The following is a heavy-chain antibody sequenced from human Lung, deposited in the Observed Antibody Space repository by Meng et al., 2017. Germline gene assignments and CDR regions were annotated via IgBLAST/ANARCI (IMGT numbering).Heavy chain of an antibody. CDR1: GGSFSDYY. CDR3: ARGPATMAHDFDY. D-gene: IGHD5-24*01. J-gene: IGHJ4*02. V-gene: IGHV4-34*01. Sequence: QLPEEGEGLLNPSETLSLTCVVSGGSFSDYYWSWIRHPPGKGLEWIGEINHSGSTNYNPSLESRATISVDTSQNNLSLKLSSVTAADSAVYYCARGPATMAHDFDYWGQGTLVTVSS. CDR2: INHSGST.